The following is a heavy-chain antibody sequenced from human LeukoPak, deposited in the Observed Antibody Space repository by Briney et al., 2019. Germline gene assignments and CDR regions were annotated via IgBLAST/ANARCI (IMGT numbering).Heavy chain of an antibody. Sequence: SETLSLTCAVYGGSFSGYYWSWIRQPPGKGLEWIGEINHSGSTNYNPSLKSRVTISVDTSKNQFSLKLSSVTAADTAVYYCARALVRWLGPTYFDYWGQGTLVTVSS. J-gene: IGHJ4*02. CDR3: ARALVRWLGPTYFDY. V-gene: IGHV4-34*01. CDR1: GGSFSGYY. D-gene: IGHD6-19*01. CDR2: INHSGST.